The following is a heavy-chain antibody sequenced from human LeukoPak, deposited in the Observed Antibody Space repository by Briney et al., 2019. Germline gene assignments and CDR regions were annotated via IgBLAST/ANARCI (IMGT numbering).Heavy chain of an antibody. V-gene: IGHV4-34*01. CDR2: INHSGST. CDR3: ARARAVAGTMDY. Sequence: SGTLSLTCAVYGGSFSGYYWSWIRQPPGKGLEWIGEINHSGSTNYNPSLKSRVTISVDTSKNQFSLKLSSVTAADTAVYYCARARAVAGTMDYWGQGTLVTVSS. D-gene: IGHD6-19*01. J-gene: IGHJ4*02. CDR1: GGSFSGYY.